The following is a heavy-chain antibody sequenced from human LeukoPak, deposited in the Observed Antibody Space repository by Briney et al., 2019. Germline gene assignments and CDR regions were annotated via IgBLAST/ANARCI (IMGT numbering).Heavy chain of an antibody. CDR2: IYWDDDK. J-gene: IGHJ4*02. Sequence: SGPTLVKPTQTLTLTCTFSGFSLSTSGVGVGWIRQPPGKALQWLAVIYWDDDKRYSPSLKSRLTMTKDTSKNQVVLTMTNMDPVDTATYYCAHRYYARGENYFDYWSQGTLVTVSS. CDR3: AHRYYARGENYFDY. V-gene: IGHV2-5*02. D-gene: IGHD3-22*01. CDR1: GFSLSTSGVG.